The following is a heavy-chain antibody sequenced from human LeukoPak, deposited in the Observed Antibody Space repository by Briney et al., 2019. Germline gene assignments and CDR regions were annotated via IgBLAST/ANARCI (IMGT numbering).Heavy chain of an antibody. V-gene: IGHV1-2*02. CDR3: ARYWQHDAFDI. Sequence: ASVKVSCKASGYTFTGYDIYWVRQAPGQGLEWMGWINPNSGGTDYTQKFQGRVTMTRDTSISTAYMELSRLRSDDTAVYYCARYWQHDAFDIWGQGTMVTVSS. CDR2: INPNSGGT. D-gene: IGHD6-13*01. J-gene: IGHJ3*02. CDR1: GYTFTGYD.